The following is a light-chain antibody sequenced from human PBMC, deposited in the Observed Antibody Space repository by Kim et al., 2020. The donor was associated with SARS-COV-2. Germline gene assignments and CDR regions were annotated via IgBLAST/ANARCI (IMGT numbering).Light chain of an antibody. Sequence: VTPGDTPTLPCRAGQSVSRNLAWCLRKPGQTPRLLISGASTRATGIPARFSGSGSGTEFTLSISSLQSVDFAVYNCRQYNNWPWTLGHGAKVDIK. J-gene: IGKJ1*01. V-gene: IGKV3-15*01. CDR2: GAS. CDR1: QSVSRN. CDR3: RQYNNWPWT.